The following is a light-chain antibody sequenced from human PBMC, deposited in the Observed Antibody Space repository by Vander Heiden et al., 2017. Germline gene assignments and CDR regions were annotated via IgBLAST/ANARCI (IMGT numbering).Light chain of an antibody. CDR1: GSNIGTNT. CDR3: AAWDDSLIIVV. J-gene: IGLJ2*01. CDR2: SDN. V-gene: IGLV1-44*01. Sequence: QSVLTQPPSASWTPGQRVTISCSGSGSNIGTNTVNWYQQLPGTAPKLLIYSDNQRPSGVPDRFSGSKSGTSASLAISGLQSEDEADYYCAAWDDSLIIVVFGGGTKLTVL.